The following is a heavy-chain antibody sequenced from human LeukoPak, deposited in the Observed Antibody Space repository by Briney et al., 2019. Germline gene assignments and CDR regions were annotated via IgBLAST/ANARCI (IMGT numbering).Heavy chain of an antibody. Sequence: NASETLSLTCTVSGGSISSSSYYWGWIRQPPGKGLEWIGSIYYSGSTNYNPSLKSRVTISVDTSKNQFSLKLSSVTAADTAVYYCAREKDSSGYYHAFDIWGQGTMVTVSS. CDR3: AREKDSSGYYHAFDI. V-gene: IGHV4-39*07. D-gene: IGHD3-22*01. CDR2: IYYSGST. CDR1: GGSISSSSYY. J-gene: IGHJ3*02.